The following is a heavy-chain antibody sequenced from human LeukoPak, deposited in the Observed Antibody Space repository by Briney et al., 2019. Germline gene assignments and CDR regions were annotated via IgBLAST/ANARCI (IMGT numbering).Heavy chain of an antibody. J-gene: IGHJ4*02. V-gene: IGHV3-33*01. D-gene: IGHD5-24*01. CDR3: ARDRRDGYNAFDY. Sequence: GGSLRLSCAASGFTFSSYGMHWVRQAPGKGLEGVAVIWYDGSNKYYADSVKGRFTISRDNSKNTLYPQMNSLRAEDTAVYYCARDRRDGYNAFDYWGQGTLVTVSS. CDR1: GFTFSSYG. CDR2: IWYDGSNK.